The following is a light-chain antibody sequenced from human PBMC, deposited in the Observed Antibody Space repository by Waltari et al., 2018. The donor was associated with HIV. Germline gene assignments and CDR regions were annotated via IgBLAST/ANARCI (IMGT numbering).Light chain of an antibody. CDR1: VLAKKY. Sequence: SYELTQPSSVSVSPGQTARITCSGDVLAKKYARWFHQKPGQAPVLVIYKASERPSGIPERFSGSSSGTTVTLTISGAQVEDEADYYCYSAADNIRVFGGGTKLTVL. V-gene: IGLV3-27*01. CDR2: KAS. J-gene: IGLJ3*02. CDR3: YSAADNIRV.